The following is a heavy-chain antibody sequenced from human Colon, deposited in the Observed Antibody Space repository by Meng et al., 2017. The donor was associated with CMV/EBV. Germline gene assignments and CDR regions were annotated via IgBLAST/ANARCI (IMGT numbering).Heavy chain of an antibody. Sequence: ASVKVSCKASGYTFSDYHMHWVRQAPGQGLEWMGWVNPKNGGIQYAQRCRGRVTMTRDTSTSTAFMELSSLRSDDTAVYYCARAHNDYWTGYLDGFDIWGQGTRVTVSS. J-gene: IGHJ3*02. CDR3: ARAHNDYWTGYLDGFDI. CDR1: GYTFSDYH. V-gene: IGHV1-2*02. CDR2: VNPKNGGI. D-gene: IGHD3/OR15-3a*01.